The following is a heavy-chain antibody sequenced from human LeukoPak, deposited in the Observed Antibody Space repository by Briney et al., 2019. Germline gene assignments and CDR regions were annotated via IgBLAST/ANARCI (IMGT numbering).Heavy chain of an antibody. V-gene: IGHV3-30-3*01. CDR3: ARGADSSSWYFDY. CDR2: ISYDGSNK. J-gene: IGHJ4*02. D-gene: IGHD6-13*01. CDR1: GFTFGSYA. Sequence: GRSLRLSCAASGFTFGSYAMHWVRQAPGKGLEWVAVISYDGSNKYYADSVKGRFTISRDNSKNTLYLQMNSLRAEDTAVYYCARGADSSSWYFDYWGQGTLVTVSS.